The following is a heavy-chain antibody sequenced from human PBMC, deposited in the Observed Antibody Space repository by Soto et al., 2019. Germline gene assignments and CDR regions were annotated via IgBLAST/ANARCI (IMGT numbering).Heavy chain of an antibody. CDR1: ADTFTTYG. D-gene: IGHD1-26*01. Sequence: QTPLAQSGAEVKKPGASVKVSCQASADTFTTYGLTWVRQAPGQGLEWMGWISAYNGDTKYAQNLQDSLTLTADTSTGTAYMEFRSLRSDDPAVYYCATYSGAYSCFDSWGRGTLVTVSS. CDR3: ATYSGAYSCFDS. CDR2: ISAYNGDT. V-gene: IGHV1-18*01. J-gene: IGHJ4*02.